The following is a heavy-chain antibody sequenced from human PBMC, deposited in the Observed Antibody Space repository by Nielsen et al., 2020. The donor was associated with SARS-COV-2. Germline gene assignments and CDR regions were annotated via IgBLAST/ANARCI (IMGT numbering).Heavy chain of an antibody. CDR3: ARADASETYYYGVDV. V-gene: IGHV3-20*04. CDR1: GFTFDDYG. J-gene: IGHJ6*02. Sequence: GGSLRLSCAASGFTFDDYGMSWVRQAPGKGLEWVSGINWNGGSTGYADSVKGRFTISRDNAKNSLYLQMNSLSAEDTAVYFCARADASETYYYGVDVWGQGTTVTVSS. CDR2: INWNGGST. D-gene: IGHD2-2*01.